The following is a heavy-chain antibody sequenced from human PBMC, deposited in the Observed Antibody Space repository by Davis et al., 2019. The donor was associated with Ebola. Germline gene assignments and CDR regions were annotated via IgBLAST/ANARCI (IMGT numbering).Heavy chain of an antibody. J-gene: IGHJ4*02. CDR3: ARDRANILGFDF. V-gene: IGHV3-30*04. CDR1: GFMFNNYA. CDR2: VSDDGKRQ. D-gene: IGHD1-26*01. Sequence: PGGSLRLSCAASGFMFNNYAMHWVRQTPDKGLEWVARVSDDGKRQKYADSIKGRFTISRDNSRNTVYLQMNSLRDEDTAVFYCARDRANILGFDFWDRGALVTVSS.